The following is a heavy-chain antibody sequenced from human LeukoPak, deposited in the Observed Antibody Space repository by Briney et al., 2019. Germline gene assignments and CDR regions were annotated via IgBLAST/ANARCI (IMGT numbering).Heavy chain of an antibody. CDR2: ISSNGGST. CDR3: ATSGDGYNYYFDY. Sequence: GGSLRLSCAASGFTFSNYAMYWVRQAPGKGLEYVSAISSNGGSTYYADSVKGRFTISRDNSKNTLYLQMNSLRAEDTAVYYCATSGDGYNYYFDYWGQGTLVTVSS. CDR1: GFTFSNYA. J-gene: IGHJ4*02. V-gene: IGHV3-64*04. D-gene: IGHD5-12*01.